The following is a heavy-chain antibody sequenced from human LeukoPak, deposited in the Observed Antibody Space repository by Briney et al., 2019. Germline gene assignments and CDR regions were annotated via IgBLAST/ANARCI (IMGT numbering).Heavy chain of an antibody. V-gene: IGHV4-34*01. J-gene: IGHJ6*03. CDR2: INHSGST. CDR3: ARGFSGGAWFGELPNYYYYMDV. D-gene: IGHD3-10*01. CDR1: GGSFSGYY. Sequence: SETLSLTCAVYGGSFSGYYWSLIRQPPGKGLEWIGEINHSGSTNYNPSLKSRVTISVDTSKNQFSLKLSSVTAADTAVYYCARGFSGGAWFGELPNYYYYMDVWGKGTTVTVSS.